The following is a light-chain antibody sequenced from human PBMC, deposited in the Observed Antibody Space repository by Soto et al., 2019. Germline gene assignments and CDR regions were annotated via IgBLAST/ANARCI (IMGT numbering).Light chain of an antibody. CDR2: DAS. CDR3: QQYSSYPWT. Sequence: DIQMTQSPSTLSASVGDSVTITCRASQSISNWLAWFQQKPGKAPKLLIYDASTLESGVPSRFSCSGSGTEFTLTISSLQPEDFATYYCQQYSSYPWTFGQGTKVEIK. J-gene: IGKJ1*01. CDR1: QSISNW. V-gene: IGKV1-5*01.